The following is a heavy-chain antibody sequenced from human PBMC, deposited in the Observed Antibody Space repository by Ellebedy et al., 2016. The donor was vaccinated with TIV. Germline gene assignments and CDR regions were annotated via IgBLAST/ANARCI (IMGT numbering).Heavy chain of an antibody. CDR2: IYYSGST. CDR3: ATSVVGYFDY. CDR1: GGSISSYY. Sequence: SETLSLTXTVSGGSISSYYWSWIRQPPGKGLEWIGYIYYSGSTNYNPSLTSRVTISVDTSKNQFSLKLSSVTAADTAVYYCATSVVGYFDYWGQGTLVTVSS. J-gene: IGHJ4*02. V-gene: IGHV4-59*01. D-gene: IGHD6-19*01.